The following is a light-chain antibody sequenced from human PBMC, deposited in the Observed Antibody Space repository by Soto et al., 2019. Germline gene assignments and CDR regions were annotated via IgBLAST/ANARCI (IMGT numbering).Light chain of an antibody. Sequence: EIVLTQSPASLSLSPGERATISCRASQSVGSYLAWYQQKPGQAPRPLIYDASNRATGIPARFSGSGSGTDFTLTISSLEPEDFAVYYCQQRSNCPTITFGQGTRLEIK. J-gene: IGKJ5*01. V-gene: IGKV3-11*01. CDR2: DAS. CDR1: QSVGSY. CDR3: QQRSNCPTIT.